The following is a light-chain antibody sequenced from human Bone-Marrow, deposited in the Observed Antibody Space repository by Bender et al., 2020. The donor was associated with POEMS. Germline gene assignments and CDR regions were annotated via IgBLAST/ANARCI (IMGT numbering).Light chain of an antibody. CDR3: QACETRSEV. J-gene: IGLJ2*01. CDR1: QLGDQY. CDR2: EDN. V-gene: IGLV3-1*01. Sequence: SYGLTQPPSVSVSPGHTANITCSGDQLGDQYASWYQLKPGQSPVLVIYEDNKRPSGIPERFSGSSSGNIATLNINGAQAVDYADYYCQACETRSEVFGGESKMT.